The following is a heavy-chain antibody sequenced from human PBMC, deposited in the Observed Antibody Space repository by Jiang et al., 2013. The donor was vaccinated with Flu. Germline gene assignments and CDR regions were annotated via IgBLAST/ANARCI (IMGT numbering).Heavy chain of an antibody. CDR3: ARVGYYGSGYSVFRWFDP. Sequence: SGPGLVKPSETLSLTCTVSGGSISSYYWSWIRQPPGKGLEWIGYIYYSGSTNYNPSLKSRVTISVDTSKNQFSLKLSSVTAADTAVYYCARVGYYGSGYSVFRWFDPWGQGTLVTVSS. V-gene: IGHV4-59*01. D-gene: IGHD3-10*01. CDR1: GGSISSYY. CDR2: IYYSGST. J-gene: IGHJ5*02.